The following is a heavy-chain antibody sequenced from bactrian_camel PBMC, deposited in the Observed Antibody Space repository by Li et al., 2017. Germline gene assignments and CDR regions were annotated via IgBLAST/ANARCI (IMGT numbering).Heavy chain of an antibody. CDR1: GDLYRSNC. D-gene: IGHD6*01. Sequence: HVQLVESGGGSVQAGGSLRLSCAASGDLYRSNCMGWFRQAQGKEREGVAAIYTDGGTTTYADAVKGRFTISRDNAKNTLYLQLYSLKTEDSAMYYCETYQGERRPAGGTQVTVS. V-gene: IGHV3S54*01. CDR2: IYTDGGTT. J-gene: IGHJ4*01.